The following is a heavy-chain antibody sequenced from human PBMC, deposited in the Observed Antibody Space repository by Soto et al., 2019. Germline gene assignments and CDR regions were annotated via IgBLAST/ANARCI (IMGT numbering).Heavy chain of an antibody. CDR3: ARPRGYGVFEAYDI. CDR2: IGAGGGDI. J-gene: IGHJ3*02. V-gene: IGHV3-23*01. D-gene: IGHD4-17*01. Sequence: PEGSLRLSCAASGFTFSTYAMSWVRQAPGKGLEWVSAIGAGGGDIYHADSVKGRFIISRDNSMNTVFLEMNSLRTDDTAVYYWARPRGYGVFEAYDIWGQGTVVTVSS. CDR1: GFTFSTYA.